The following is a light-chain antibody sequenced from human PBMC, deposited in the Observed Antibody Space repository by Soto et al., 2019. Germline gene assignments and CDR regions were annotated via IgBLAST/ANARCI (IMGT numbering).Light chain of an antibody. V-gene: IGLV1-44*01. J-gene: IGLJ2*01. Sequence: QSALTQPPSASGTPGLRVTFSCSGSSSNIGSNPVSWYQLLPGTAPKLLIYDNERPSGVPDRFSGSKSGTSASLAISGLQSEDEADYYCAAWNASLNGVVFGGGTKLTVL. CDR2: DN. CDR3: AAWNASLNGVV. CDR1: SSNIGSNP.